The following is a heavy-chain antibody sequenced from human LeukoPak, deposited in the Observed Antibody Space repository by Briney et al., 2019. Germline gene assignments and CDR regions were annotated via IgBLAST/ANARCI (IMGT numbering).Heavy chain of an antibody. V-gene: IGHV4-59*01. CDR3: ARDHRYCSGSSCYSDAFDI. D-gene: IGHD2-15*01. CDR1: GGSISSYY. CDR2: ISYSGST. Sequence: SETLSLTCTVSGGSISSYYWTWIRHPPGKGLEWIGYISYSGSTNYNPSLKSRVTISVDTSKNQFSLKLSSVTAADTAVYYCARDHRYCSGSSCYSDAFDIWGQGTVVTVSS. J-gene: IGHJ3*02.